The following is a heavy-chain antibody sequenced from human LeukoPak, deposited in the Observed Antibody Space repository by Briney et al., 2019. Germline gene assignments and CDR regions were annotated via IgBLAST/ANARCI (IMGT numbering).Heavy chain of an antibody. CDR2: ISYDGSNK. J-gene: IGHJ6*04. D-gene: IGHD3-10*01. V-gene: IGHV3-30*04. CDR3: ARGGGSLWFGAYGGMDV. CDR1: GFTFSSYA. Sequence: GSSLRLSCAASGFTFSSYAMHWVRQAPGKGLEWVAVISYDGSNKYYADSAQGRFTISRDNSKNTLYLQMNSLRAEDTAVYYSARGGGSLWFGAYGGMDVWGKGATVTVSS.